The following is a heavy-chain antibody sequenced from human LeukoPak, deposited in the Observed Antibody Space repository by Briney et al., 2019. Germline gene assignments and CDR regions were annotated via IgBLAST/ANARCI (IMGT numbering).Heavy chain of an antibody. D-gene: IGHD3-9*01. CDR2: MNPNSGNT. J-gene: IGHJ3*02. CDR1: GYTFTSYD. CDR3: ARAYDILTGYDAFDI. V-gene: IGHV1-8*01. Sequence: ASVKVSCKASGYTFTSYDINWVRQATGQGLEWMGWMNPNSGNTGYAQKFQGRVTMTRNTSISTAYMELSSLRSEDTAVYYCARAYDILTGYDAFDIRGQGTMVTVSS.